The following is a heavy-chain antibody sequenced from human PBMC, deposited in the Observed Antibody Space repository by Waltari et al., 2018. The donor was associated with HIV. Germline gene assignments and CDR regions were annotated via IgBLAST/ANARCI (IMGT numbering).Heavy chain of an antibody. CDR3: ARLDCSGGTCSPFDP. J-gene: IGHJ5*02. Sequence: LQLQESGQGLVKTSETLSLTCTVSGGPAFSMSSYWGWIRQPQGRGLEWIWTLYYTGNTYYNPSLQSRVTISVGVSKNQFSLKLGSVSASDTAVYYCARLDCSGGTCSPFDPWGQGTLVTVSS. CDR1: GGPAFSMSSY. D-gene: IGHD2-15*01. CDR2: LYYTGNT. V-gene: IGHV4-39*01.